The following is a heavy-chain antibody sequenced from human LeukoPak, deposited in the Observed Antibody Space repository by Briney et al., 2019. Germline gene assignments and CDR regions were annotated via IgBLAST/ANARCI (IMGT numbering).Heavy chain of an antibody. CDR2: TVSRGTT. V-gene: IGHV3-23*01. Sequence: GGSLRLSCVASGFTFTSDAMNWVRQAPGKGLEWVSSTVSRGTTQYADSVKGRFTVSRDTSKNTLYLQTNSLRADDTAVYYCAKCSTSAYTTGWCNWIDPWGQGTLVTVSS. CDR3: AKCSTSAYTTGWCNWIDP. D-gene: IGHD6-19*01. J-gene: IGHJ5*02. CDR1: GFTFTSDA.